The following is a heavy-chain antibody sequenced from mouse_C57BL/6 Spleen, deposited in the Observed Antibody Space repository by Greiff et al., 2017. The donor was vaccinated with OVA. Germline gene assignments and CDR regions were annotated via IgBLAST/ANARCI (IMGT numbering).Heavy chain of an antibody. V-gene: IGHV14-3*01. J-gene: IGHJ4*01. Sequence: VQLQQSVAELVRPGASVKLSCTASGFNIKNTYMHWVKQRPDQGLEWIGRIDPANGNTKYAPKFQGKATITADTSSNTAYLQLSSLTSEDTAIYYCARWGTTVPVEGYAMDYWGQGTSVTVSS. D-gene: IGHD1-1*01. CDR2: IDPANGNT. CDR1: GFNIKNTY. CDR3: ARWGTTVPVEGYAMDY.